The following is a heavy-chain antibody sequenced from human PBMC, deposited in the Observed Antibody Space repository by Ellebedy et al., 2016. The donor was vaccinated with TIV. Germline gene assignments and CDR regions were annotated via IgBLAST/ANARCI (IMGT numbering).Heavy chain of an antibody. CDR3: AREAGTSGWYSGFQH. V-gene: IGHV3-23*01. D-gene: IGHD6-19*01. CDR2: ISAGGNT. Sequence: GESLKISCAASGFTFSSYAMSWVRQAPGKGLEWVSGISAGGNTYYADSVKGRFTISRNDSKNTLYLQMNSLRAEDTANYYCAREAGTSGWYSGFQHWGQGTLVTVSS. CDR1: GFTFSSYA. J-gene: IGHJ1*01.